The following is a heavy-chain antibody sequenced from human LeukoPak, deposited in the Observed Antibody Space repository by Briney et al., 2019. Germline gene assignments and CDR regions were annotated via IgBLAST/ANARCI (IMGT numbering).Heavy chain of an antibody. CDR1: GFTFSSYG. CDR2: ISYDGSNK. Sequence: PGGSLRLSCAASGFTFSSYGMHWVRQAPGKGLEWVAVISYDGSNKYYADSVKGRFTISRDNSKNTLYLQMNSLRAEDTAVYYCAKGEPYDILTGYYPFDYWGQGTLVTVSS. J-gene: IGHJ4*02. V-gene: IGHV3-30*18. CDR3: AKGEPYDILTGYYPFDY. D-gene: IGHD3-9*01.